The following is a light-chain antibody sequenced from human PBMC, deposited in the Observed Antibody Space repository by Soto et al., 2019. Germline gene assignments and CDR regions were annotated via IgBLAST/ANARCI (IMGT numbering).Light chain of an antibody. CDR2: DVS. Sequence: QSALTQPASVSGSPGQSITISCTGTSSDVGGYTYVSWYQQHPGKAPKLMIYDVSNRPSGISNRFSGSKSGNTASLTISGLQAEDEADYYCSSYTSSGTHVVFGGGTKLTVL. CDR3: SSYTSSGTHVV. J-gene: IGLJ2*01. V-gene: IGLV2-14*03. CDR1: SSDVGGYTY.